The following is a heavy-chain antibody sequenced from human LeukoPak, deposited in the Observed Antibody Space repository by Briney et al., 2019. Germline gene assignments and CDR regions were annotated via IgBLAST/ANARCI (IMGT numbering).Heavy chain of an antibody. D-gene: IGHD6-13*01. Sequence: SETLSLTCTVSGGSISSSDYYWGWIRQPPGMGLEWIGIIYYTGSTYCNPSLKSRVTISVDTSKNQFSLKLSSVTAADTAVYYCARLVVGSSSWYGYYFDYWGQGTLVTVSS. CDR2: IYYTGST. CDR3: ARLVVGSSSWYGYYFDY. J-gene: IGHJ4*02. CDR1: GGSISSSDYY. V-gene: IGHV4-39*01.